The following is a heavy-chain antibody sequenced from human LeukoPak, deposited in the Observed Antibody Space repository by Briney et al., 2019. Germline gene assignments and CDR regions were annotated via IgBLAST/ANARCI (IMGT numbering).Heavy chain of an antibody. CDR3: VKGAGITMIVVADFDY. J-gene: IGHJ4*02. CDR2: IRYDGSNK. D-gene: IGHD3-22*01. V-gene: IGHV3-30*02. Sequence: GGSLRLSCAASGFTFSSYGMHWVRQAPGKGLEWVAFIRYDGSNKYYADSVKGRFTISRDNSKNTLYLQMNSLRAEDTAVYYCVKGAGITMIVVADFDYWGQGTLVTVSS. CDR1: GFTFSSYG.